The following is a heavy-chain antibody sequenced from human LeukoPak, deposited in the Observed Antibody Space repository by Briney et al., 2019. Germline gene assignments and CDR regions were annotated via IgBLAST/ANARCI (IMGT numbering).Heavy chain of an antibody. Sequence: SVKVSCKASGGTFSSYAISWVRQAPGQGLEWMGGVILIFGTANYAQKFQGRVTITTDESTSTAYMELSSLRSEDTAVYYCARMDGYNRIFDYWGQGTLVTVSS. D-gene: IGHD5-24*01. V-gene: IGHV1-69*05. J-gene: IGHJ4*02. CDR3: ARMDGYNRIFDY. CDR2: VILIFGTA. CDR1: GGTFSSYA.